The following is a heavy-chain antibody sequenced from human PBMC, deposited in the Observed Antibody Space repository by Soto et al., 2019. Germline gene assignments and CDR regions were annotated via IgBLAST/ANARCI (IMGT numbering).Heavy chain of an antibody. CDR3: ARDLGGSSSYLGY. J-gene: IGHJ1*01. CDR1: GYTFTGRY. Sequence: XSVKVSCKASGYTFTGRYIHWVRQAPGQGLEWMGWINPASGGATYAQKFQGRVSLTRDTSNSIAYMELSSLRSDDTAVYFCARDLGGSSSYLGYWGQGTPVTVSS. V-gene: IGHV1-2*02. CDR2: INPASGGA. D-gene: IGHD6-6*01.